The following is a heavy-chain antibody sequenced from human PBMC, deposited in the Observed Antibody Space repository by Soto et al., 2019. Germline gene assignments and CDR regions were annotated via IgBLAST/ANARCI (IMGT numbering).Heavy chain of an antibody. CDR3: ARGRGYCSSTSCYGHWFDP. V-gene: IGHV4-34*01. CDR1: GVSFSGYY. CDR2: INHSGST. Sequence: SETLSLTCAVYGVSFSGYYWIWIRQPPGKGLEWIGEINHSGSTNYNPSLKSRVTISVDTSKNQFSLKLSSVTAADTAVYYCARGRGYCSSTSCYGHWFDPWGQGTLVTVSS. D-gene: IGHD2-2*01. J-gene: IGHJ5*02.